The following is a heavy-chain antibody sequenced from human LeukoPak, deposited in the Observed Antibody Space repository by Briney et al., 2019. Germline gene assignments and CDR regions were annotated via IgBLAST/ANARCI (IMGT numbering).Heavy chain of an antibody. CDR3: ARALGYCSSTSCYSGYDY. CDR1: GFTFSSYG. J-gene: IGHJ4*02. D-gene: IGHD2-2*01. V-gene: IGHV3-30*02. CDR2: IRYDGSNK. Sequence: GGSLRLSCAASGFTFSSYGMHWVRQAPGKGLEWVAFIRYDGSNKYYADSVKGRFTISRDNAKNTLYLQMNSLRAEDTAVYYCARALGYCSSTSCYSGYDYWGQGTLVTVSS.